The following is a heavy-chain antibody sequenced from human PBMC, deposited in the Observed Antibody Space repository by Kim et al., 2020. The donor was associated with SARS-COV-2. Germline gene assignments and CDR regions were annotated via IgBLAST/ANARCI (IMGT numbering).Heavy chain of an antibody. CDR1: GGSISSYY. CDR3: ATMGGEVATGPYAFDI. CDR2: IYYSGST. D-gene: IGHD5-12*01. Sequence: SETLSLTCTVSGGSISSYYWSWIRQPPGKGMEWIGYIYYSGSTNYNPPHKSRVTISVNTSKYQFSLKLSSVTAADTAVDYCATMGGEVATGPYAFDIWGQGTMVTFTS. J-gene: IGHJ3*02. V-gene: IGHV4-59*01.